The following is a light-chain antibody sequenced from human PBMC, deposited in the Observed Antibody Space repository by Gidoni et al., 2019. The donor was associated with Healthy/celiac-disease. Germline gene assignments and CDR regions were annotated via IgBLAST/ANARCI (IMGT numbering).Light chain of an antibody. CDR1: RSNIGSNT. CDR3: AAWDDSLNGVV. CDR2: SNN. Sequence: SVLTQPPPASGHPGQGVTISCSGSRSNIGSNTVNWYQQLPGTAPKLLIYSNNQRPSGVPDRFSGSKSGTSASLAISGLQSEDEADYYCAAWDDSLNGVVFGGGTKLTVL. J-gene: IGLJ2*01. V-gene: IGLV1-44*01.